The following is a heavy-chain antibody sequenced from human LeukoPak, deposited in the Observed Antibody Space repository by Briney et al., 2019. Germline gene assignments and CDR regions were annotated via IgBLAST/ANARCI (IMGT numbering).Heavy chain of an antibody. J-gene: IGHJ4*02. CDR3: ARYYYGSGPFDY. D-gene: IGHD3-10*01. V-gene: IGHV4-59*01. CDR2: IHYSGGT. Sequence: PSETLSLTCTVSGGPISSDSWSWIRQPPGKGLEWIGYIHYSGGTNYNPSLKSRVTISIDTSKNQFSLKLSSVTAADTAVYYCARYYYGSGPFDYWGQGTLVTVSS. CDR1: GGPISSDS.